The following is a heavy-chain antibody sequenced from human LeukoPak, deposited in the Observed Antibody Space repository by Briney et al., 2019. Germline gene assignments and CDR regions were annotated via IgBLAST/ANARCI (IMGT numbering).Heavy chain of an antibody. CDR2: IYYSGST. CDR3: ARQPYYYDSSGYYRVDAFDI. V-gene: IGHV4-39*01. Sequence: SETLSLTCTVSGGSISSSSYYWGWIRQPPGKGLEWIGSIYYSGSTYYNPSLKSRVTISVDTSKNQFSLKLSSVTGADTAVYYCARQPYYYDSSGYYRVDAFDIWGQGTMVTVSS. J-gene: IGHJ3*02. D-gene: IGHD3-22*01. CDR1: GGSISSSSYY.